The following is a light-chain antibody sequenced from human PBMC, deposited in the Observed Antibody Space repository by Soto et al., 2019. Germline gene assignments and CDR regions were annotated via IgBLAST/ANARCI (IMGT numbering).Light chain of an antibody. CDR2: GAS. J-gene: IGKJ1*01. V-gene: IGKV1-6*01. Sequence: AIQMTQAPSSLSASVGDRVTITCRASQGIGDALVWDQQKPGKSPKLLISGASSLHSGVPSRFRGGGFGTEFTLTISSLQSEDFATYYCLQDSTYPWTFGQGTKVEI. CDR1: QGIGDA. CDR3: LQDSTYPWT.